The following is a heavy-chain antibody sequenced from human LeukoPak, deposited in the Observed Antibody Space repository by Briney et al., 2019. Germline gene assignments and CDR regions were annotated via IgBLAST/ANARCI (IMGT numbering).Heavy chain of an antibody. Sequence: PSETLSLTCTVSGGSISSSSYYWGWIRQPPGKGLEWIGSIYYSGSTYYNPSLKSRVTISVDTSKNQFSLKLSSVTAADTAVYYCARQGGGQLWLLRPKCFDYWGQGTLVTVSS. J-gene: IGHJ4*02. V-gene: IGHV4-39*01. CDR2: IYYSGST. CDR1: GGSISSSSYY. D-gene: IGHD5-18*01. CDR3: ARQGGGQLWLLRPKCFDY.